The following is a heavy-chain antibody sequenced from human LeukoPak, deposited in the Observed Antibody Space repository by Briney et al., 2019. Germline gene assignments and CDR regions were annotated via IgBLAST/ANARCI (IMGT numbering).Heavy chain of an antibody. V-gene: IGHV3-30*03. J-gene: IGHJ4*02. D-gene: IGHD3-3*02. CDR3: ARDLHLGTTDSY. CDR2: ISFDGSGQ. Sequence: GGSLRLSCAASGFTFTAYGMHWVRQAPGKGLEWLAVISFDGSGQYYADSVKGRFTISRDDSKNMLYLQMNSLRVEDTAVYYCARDLHLGTTDSYWGQGTLVTISS. CDR1: GFTFTAYG.